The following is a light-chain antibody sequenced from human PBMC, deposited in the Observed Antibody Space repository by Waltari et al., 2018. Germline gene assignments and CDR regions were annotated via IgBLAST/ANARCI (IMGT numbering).Light chain of an antibody. V-gene: IGKV4-1*01. J-gene: IGKJ2*01. CDR3: QEYYTSMYT. Sequence: IVLPKHPDPRAVPLGERATANGKPNPTIFYPSNNKTYLAWYQQKQRQPQKLLIYWASTRQYGVPDRCSGSGYGTDFTLTISSLQAEDVAVYYCQEYYTSMYTFGQGTKLEIK. CDR1: PTIFYPSNNKTY. CDR2: WAS.